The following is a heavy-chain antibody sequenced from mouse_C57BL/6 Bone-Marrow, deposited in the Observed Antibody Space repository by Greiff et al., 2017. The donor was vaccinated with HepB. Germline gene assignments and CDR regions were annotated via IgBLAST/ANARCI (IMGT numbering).Heavy chain of an antibody. J-gene: IGHJ4*01. CDR2: ISGGGGNT. Sequence: EVQLQQSGGGLVKPGGSLKLSCAASGFTFSSYTMSWVRQTPEKRLEWVATISGGGGNTYYPDSVKGRFTISRDNAKNPLYLQMSSLRSEDTALYYCARGYYAMDYWGQGTSVTVSS. V-gene: IGHV5-9*04. CDR3: ARGYYAMDY. CDR1: GFTFSSYT.